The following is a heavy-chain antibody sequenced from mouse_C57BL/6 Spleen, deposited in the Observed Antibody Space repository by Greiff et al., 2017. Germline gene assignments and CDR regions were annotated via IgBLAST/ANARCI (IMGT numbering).Heavy chain of an antibody. D-gene: IGHD1-1*01. Sequence: EVKLQQSGPELVKPGASVKMSCKASGYTFTDYNMHWVKQSHGKSLEWIGYINPNNGGTSYNQKFKGKATLTVNKSSSTAYMELRSLTSEDSAVYYCARSTTVRDFDYWGQGTTLTVSS. J-gene: IGHJ2*01. CDR3: ARSTTVRDFDY. CDR2: INPNNGGT. CDR1: GYTFTDYN. V-gene: IGHV1-22*01.